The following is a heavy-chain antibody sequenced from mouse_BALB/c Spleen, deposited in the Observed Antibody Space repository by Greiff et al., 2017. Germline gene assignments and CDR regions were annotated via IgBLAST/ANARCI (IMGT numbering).Heavy chain of an antibody. CDR2: IRSKSNNYAT. V-gene: IGHV10-1*02. D-gene: IGHD2-1*01. Sequence: EVQGVESGGGLVQPKGSLKLSCAASGFTFNTYAMNWVRQAPGKGLEWVARIRSKSNNYATYYADSVKDRLTISRDDSQSMLYLQMYNLKTEDTAMYYCVSHEIYYGSCFAYWGQGTTLTVSA. J-gene: IGHJ2*01. CDR3: VSHEIYYGSCFAY. CDR1: GFTFNTYA.